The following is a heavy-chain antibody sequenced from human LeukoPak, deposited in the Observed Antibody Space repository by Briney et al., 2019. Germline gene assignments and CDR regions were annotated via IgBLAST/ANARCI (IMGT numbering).Heavy chain of an antibody. D-gene: IGHD3-22*01. Sequence: PGGSLGLSCAASGFTFSSYWMSWVRQAPGKGPEWVANIKQDGSEKYYVDSVKGRFTISRDNAKNSLYLQMNSLRAEDTAVYYCARDHYSDSSGYKDFDYWGQGSLVTVSS. V-gene: IGHV3-7*01. CDR2: IKQDGSEK. J-gene: IGHJ4*02. CDR1: GFTFSSYW. CDR3: ARDHYSDSSGYKDFDY.